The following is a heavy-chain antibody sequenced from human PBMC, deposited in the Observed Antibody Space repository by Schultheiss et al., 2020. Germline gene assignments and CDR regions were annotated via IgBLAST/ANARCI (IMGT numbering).Heavy chain of an antibody. CDR2: ISSSSSYI. V-gene: IGHV3-21*01. J-gene: IGHJ6*03. CDR3: ARDNNIWGSYPGVDYMDV. Sequence: ETLSLTCAVSGGSISSSNWWSWVRQAPGKGLEWVSSISSSSSYIYYADSVKGRFTISRDNAKNSLYLQMNSLRAEDTAVYYCARDNNIWGSYPGVDYMDVWGKGTTVTVSS. D-gene: IGHD3-16*01. CDR1: GGSISSSN.